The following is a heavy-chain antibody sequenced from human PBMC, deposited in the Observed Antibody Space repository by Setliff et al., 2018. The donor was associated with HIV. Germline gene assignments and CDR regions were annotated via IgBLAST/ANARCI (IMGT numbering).Heavy chain of an antibody. CDR2: IIPILGIA. J-gene: IGHJ4*02. CDR1: GGTFSSYT. V-gene: IGHV1-69*02. CDR3: AIRDYYDSSGYYNFDY. D-gene: IGHD3-22*01. Sequence: WASVKVSCKASGGTFSSYTISWVRQAPGQGLEWMGRIIPILGIANYAQKFQGRVTITADKSTSTAYMELSSLRSEDTAVYYCAIRDYYDSSGYYNFDYWGQGTLVTVSS.